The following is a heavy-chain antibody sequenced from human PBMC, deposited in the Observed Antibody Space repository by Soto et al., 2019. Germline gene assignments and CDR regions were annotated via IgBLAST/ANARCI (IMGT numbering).Heavy chain of an antibody. V-gene: IGHV3-48*01. CDR1: GFTFSIYS. CDR3: ARHPERIAEIGWFDP. Sequence: PGGSLRLSCEASGFTFSIYSMNWVRQAPGKGLEWVSYISSSSSTIYYADSVKGRFTISRDNAKNSLYLQMNSLRAEDTAVYYCARHPERIAEIGWFDPWGQGTLVTVSS. D-gene: IGHD6-13*01. J-gene: IGHJ5*02. CDR2: ISSSSSTI.